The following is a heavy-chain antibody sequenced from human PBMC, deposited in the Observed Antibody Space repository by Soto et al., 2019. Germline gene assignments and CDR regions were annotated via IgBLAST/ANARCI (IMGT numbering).Heavy chain of an antibody. D-gene: IGHD3-3*01. CDR1: GFTFSSYA. Sequence: GGSLRLSCAASGFTFSSYAMSWVRQAPGKGLEWVSAISGSGGSTYYADSVKGRFTISRDNSKNTLYLQMNSLRAEDTAVYYCAKGFWSGDTHYYYYYYMDVWGKGTTVTVSS. CDR2: ISGSGGST. V-gene: IGHV3-23*01. J-gene: IGHJ6*03. CDR3: AKGFWSGDTHYYYYYYMDV.